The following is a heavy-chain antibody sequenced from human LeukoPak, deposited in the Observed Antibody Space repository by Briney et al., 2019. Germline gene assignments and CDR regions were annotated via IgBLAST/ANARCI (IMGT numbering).Heavy chain of an antibody. CDR2: IKQDGSEK. CDR1: GFTFSSYW. D-gene: IGHD2-2*01. V-gene: IGHV3-7*01. J-gene: IGHJ6*03. Sequence: GGSLRLSCAASGFTFSSYWMSWVRQAPGKGLEWVANIKQDGSEKYYVDSVKGRFTISRDNAKNSLYLQMNSLRAEDTAVYYCARGEAAAYYYYMDVWGKGTTVTVSS. CDR3: ARGEAAAYYYYMDV.